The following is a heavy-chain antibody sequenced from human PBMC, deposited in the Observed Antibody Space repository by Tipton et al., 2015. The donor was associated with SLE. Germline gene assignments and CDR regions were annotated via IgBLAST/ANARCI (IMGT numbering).Heavy chain of an antibody. CDR1: GFRFEDFA. CDR3: ARDRSTGHYHYGVDV. Sequence: SLRLSCAASGFRFEDFAMHWVRQAPGGGLEWVSGLSWDSGSIGYGDPVRGRFTISRDNAKNSLFLQMNSLRVDDTAMYFCARDRSTGHYHYGVDVWGQGTTVTVSS. CDR2: LSWDSGSI. J-gene: IGHJ6*02. V-gene: IGHV3-9*01.